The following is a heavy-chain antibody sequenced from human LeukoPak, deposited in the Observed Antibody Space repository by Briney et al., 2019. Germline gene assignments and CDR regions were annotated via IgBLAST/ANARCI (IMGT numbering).Heavy chain of an antibody. CDR1: GGTFSSYA. V-gene: IGHV1-69*05. CDR2: IIPIFGTA. CDR3: ARIADFVPVNRVYYDSSGYYLAFDI. D-gene: IGHD3-22*01. Sequence: SVKVSCKASGGTFSSYAISWVRQAPGQGLEWMGGIIPIFGTANYAQKFQGRVTITTDESTSTAYLELSSLRSEDTAVYYCARIADFVPVNRVYYDSSGYYLAFDIWGQGTMVTVSS. J-gene: IGHJ3*02.